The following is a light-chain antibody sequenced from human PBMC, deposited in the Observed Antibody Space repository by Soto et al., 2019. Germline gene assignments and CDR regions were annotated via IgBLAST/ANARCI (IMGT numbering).Light chain of an antibody. CDR1: QSVSSSY. CDR2: GAS. J-gene: IGKJ5*01. CDR3: QQYRTSPIT. Sequence: EIVLTQSPGTLSLSPGERATLSCRASQSVSSSYLVWYQQKPGQAPRLLIYGASSRVTGIPDRFSGSGSGTDFTLTISRLEPEDFAVYYCQQYRTSPITFGQGTRLEIK. V-gene: IGKV3-20*01.